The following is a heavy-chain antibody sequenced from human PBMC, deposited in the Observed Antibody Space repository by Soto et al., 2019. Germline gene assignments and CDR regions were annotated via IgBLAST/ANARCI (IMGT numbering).Heavy chain of an antibody. CDR2: ISGSGGST. V-gene: IGHV3-23*01. CDR1: GFTFSSYA. Sequence: PGGSLRLSCAASGFTFSSYAMSWVRQAPGKGLEWVSAISGSGGSTYYADSVKGRFTISRDNSKNTLYLQMNSLRAEDTAVYYCAEVVFRASSSWYGDAFDIWGQGTMVTVSS. J-gene: IGHJ3*02. CDR3: AEVVFRASSSWYGDAFDI. D-gene: IGHD6-13*01.